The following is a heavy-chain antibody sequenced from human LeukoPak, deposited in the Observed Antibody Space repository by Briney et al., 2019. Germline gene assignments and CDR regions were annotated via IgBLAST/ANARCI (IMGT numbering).Heavy chain of an antibody. CDR2: IKQDGSET. CDR1: GFIFSKYW. CDR3: ASILWWDIGFDF. D-gene: IGHD2-21*01. Sequence: GGSPRLSCAASGFIFSKYWMTWVRQPPGKGLEWVANIKQDGSETYYVDSVKGRFTISRDNAKNSLYLQMDSLRGEDTAVYYCASILWWDIGFDFWGQGSLVTVSS. J-gene: IGHJ4*02. V-gene: IGHV3-7*03.